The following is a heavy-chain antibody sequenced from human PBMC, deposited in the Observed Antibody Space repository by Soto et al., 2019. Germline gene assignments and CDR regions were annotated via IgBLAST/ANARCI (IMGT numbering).Heavy chain of an antibody. CDR2: IYYSGST. CDR3: ARVGSGSYIDY. D-gene: IGHD1-26*01. V-gene: IGHV4-61*01. J-gene: IGHJ4*02. Sequence: SETLSLTCTVSGGSVSSGSYYWSWIRQPPGKGLEWIGYIYYSGSTNYNPSLKSRVTISVDTSKNQFSLKLSSVTAADTAVYYCARVGSGSYIDYWGQGTLVTVAS. CDR1: GGSVSSGSYY.